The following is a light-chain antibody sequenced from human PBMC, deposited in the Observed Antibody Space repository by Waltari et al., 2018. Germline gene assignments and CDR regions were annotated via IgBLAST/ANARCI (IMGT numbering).Light chain of an antibody. CDR2: GAS. J-gene: IGKJ2*01. CDR3: QQYNNWPYT. CDR1: QSVSSN. Sequence: EMVMTQSPATLSVSPGERATLSCRASQSVSSNLAWYQQKPGQAPRLLIYGASTRATVIPARFSGGGSGTEFTLTISSMQSEDFAVYYCQQYNNWPYTFGQGTKLEIK. V-gene: IGKV3-15*01.